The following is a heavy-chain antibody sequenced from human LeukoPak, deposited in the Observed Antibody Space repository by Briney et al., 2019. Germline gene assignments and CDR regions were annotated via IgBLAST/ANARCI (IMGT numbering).Heavy chain of an antibody. CDR2: IYYSGST. CDR1: GGSISSYY. D-gene: IGHD3-10*01. J-gene: IGHJ3*02. V-gene: IGHV4-59*01. CDR3: ARVGTYYGPSTFGAFDI. Sequence: SETLSLTCTVSGGSISSYYWSWIRQPPGKGLEWIGYIYYSGSTNYNPSLKSRVTISVDTSKNQFSLKLSSVTAADTAVYYCARVGTYYGPSTFGAFDIWGQGTMVTVSS.